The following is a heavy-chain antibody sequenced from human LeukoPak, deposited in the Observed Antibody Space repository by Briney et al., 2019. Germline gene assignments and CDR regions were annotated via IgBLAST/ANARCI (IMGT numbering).Heavy chain of an antibody. D-gene: IGHD3-3*01. V-gene: IGHV5-51*01. CDR3: ARIPSFDFWSGSLFYYFDY. J-gene: IGHJ4*02. CDR2: IYPGDSDV. CDR1: GYSFTTYW. Sequence: GDSLKISCQAFGYSFTTYWIGWVRQMPGKGLECMGIIYPGDSDVRYSPSFQGQVTISPDKSISTAYLQWSSLKASDTAMYYCARIPSFDFWSGSLFYYFDYWGQGTLVTVSS.